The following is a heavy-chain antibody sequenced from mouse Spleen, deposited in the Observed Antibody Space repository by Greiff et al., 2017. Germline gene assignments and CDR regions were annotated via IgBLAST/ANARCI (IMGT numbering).Heavy chain of an antibody. D-gene: IGHD3-2*01. CDR2: IYPGDGDT. J-gene: IGHJ2*01. Sequence: VQLQQSGPELVKPGASVKISCKASGYAFSSSWMNWVKQRPGKGLEWIGRIYPGDGDTNYNGKFKGKATLTADKSSSTAYMQLSSLTSEDSAVYFCARQRQLGLPPFDYWGQGTTLTVSS. V-gene: IGHV1-82*01. CDR1: GYAFSSSW. CDR3: ARQRQLGLPPFDY.